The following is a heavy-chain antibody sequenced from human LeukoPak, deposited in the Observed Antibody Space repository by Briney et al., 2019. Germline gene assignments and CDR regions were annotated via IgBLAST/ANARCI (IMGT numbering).Heavy chain of an antibody. D-gene: IGHD3-10*01. Sequence: SETLSLTCTVSGDSISGSSYYWGWIRQPPGKGLEWIGNIFYSGSTFYNPSPKSRVTISVDTSKNQFSLKLSSVTAADTAVYYCASGFGDGNAFDIWGQGTMVTVSS. V-gene: IGHV4-39*07. J-gene: IGHJ3*02. CDR2: IFYSGST. CDR1: GDSISGSSYY. CDR3: ASGFGDGNAFDI.